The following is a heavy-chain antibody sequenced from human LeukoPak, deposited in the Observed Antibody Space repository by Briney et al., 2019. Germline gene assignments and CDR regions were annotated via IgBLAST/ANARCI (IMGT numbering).Heavy chain of an antibody. CDR1: GSTIDDFG. D-gene: IGHD3-16*01. V-gene: IGHV3-20*04. CDR2: INWNGGTT. CDR3: AREGWGSPHYGMVV. Sequence: AQSLRPSCAASGSTIDDFGMSWVRQVPGKGLEWDSGINWNGGTTGYADSEKGRFNISRDNAAKSLYPQVDCLRPEATALYYWAREGWGSPHYGMVVSGQGTTVTVSS. J-gene: IGHJ6*02.